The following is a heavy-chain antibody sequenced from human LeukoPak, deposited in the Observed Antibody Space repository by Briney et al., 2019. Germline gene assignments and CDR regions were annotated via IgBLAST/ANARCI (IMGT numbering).Heavy chain of an antibody. CDR1: GFSFSTYD. CDR3: AKGSIDWYYFDY. D-gene: IGHD3-9*01. V-gene: IGHV3-30*18. J-gene: IGHJ4*02. Sequence: GGSLRLSCAASGFSFSTYDMHWVRQAPGKGLEWVAVISSDGSHKYWADSVKGRFTISRDNSKNTVYLQMNSLRAEGTAVYYCAKGSIDWYYFDYWGQGTLVTVSS. CDR2: ISSDGSHK.